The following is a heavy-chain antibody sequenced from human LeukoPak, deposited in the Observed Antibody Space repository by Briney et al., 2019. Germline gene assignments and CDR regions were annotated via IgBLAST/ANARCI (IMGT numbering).Heavy chain of an antibody. Sequence: PSETLSLTCVVYGGSFSGYYWSWIRQPPGKGLEWIGEINHSGSTNYNPSLTSRVTISVDTSKNQFSLKLSSVTAADTAVYYFAGAWRIAEMISQFDPGGEGTLVTVSA. CDR2: INHSGST. J-gene: IGHJ5*02. CDR3: AGAWRIAEMISQFDP. D-gene: IGHD6-13*01. V-gene: IGHV4-34*01. CDR1: GGSFSGYY.